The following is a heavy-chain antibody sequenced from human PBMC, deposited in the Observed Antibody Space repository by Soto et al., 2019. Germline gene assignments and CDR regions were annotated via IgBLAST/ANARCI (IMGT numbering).Heavy chain of an antibody. V-gene: IGHV3-15*07. Sequence: EVQLVESGGGLVKPGGSLRLSCAASGFTFSNAWMNWVRQAAGKGLEWVGRINSKTDGGTTDYAAPVKGRFTISRYDSTNTLYQQMNSLKTDDTAVYYCTAIAAAGTGRFDPWGQGTLVTVSS. CDR1: GFTFSNAW. CDR2: INSKTDGGTT. J-gene: IGHJ5*02. CDR3: TAIAAAGTGRFDP. D-gene: IGHD6-13*01.